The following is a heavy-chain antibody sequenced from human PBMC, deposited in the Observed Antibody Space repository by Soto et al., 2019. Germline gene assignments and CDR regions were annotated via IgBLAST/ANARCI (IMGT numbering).Heavy chain of an antibody. J-gene: IGHJ4*02. D-gene: IGHD3-10*01. Sequence: GGSLRLSCAAPGLTFSSYAMRWVRQAPGKGLEWVAVISYDGSNKYYADSVKGRFTISRDNSKNTLYLQMNSLRAEDTAVYYCARATGAYWGQGSLVTVS. CDR3: ARATGAY. CDR1: GLTFSSYA. CDR2: ISYDGSNK. V-gene: IGHV3-30-3*01.